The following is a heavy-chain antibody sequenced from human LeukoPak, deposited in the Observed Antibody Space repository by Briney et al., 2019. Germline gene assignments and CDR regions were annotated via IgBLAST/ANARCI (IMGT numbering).Heavy chain of an antibody. CDR1: GYTFTSYG. D-gene: IGHD3-16*01. Sequence: RASVKVSCKASGYTFTSYGISWLRQAPGQGLEWMGWISGYNGNTNYAQRLQGRVTMTTDTSTSTAYMELRSLRSDDTAVYYCARFGPNWFDPWGQGTLVTVSS. CDR2: ISGYNGNT. J-gene: IGHJ5*02. V-gene: IGHV1-18*01. CDR3: ARFGPNWFDP.